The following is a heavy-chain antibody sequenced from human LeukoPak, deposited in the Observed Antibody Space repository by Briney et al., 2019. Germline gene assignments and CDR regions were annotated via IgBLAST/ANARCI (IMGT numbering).Heavy chain of an antibody. CDR2: IIPIFGTA. D-gene: IGHD3-3*01. CDR3: ARGYDFWSGSSWFDP. CDR1: GGTFSSYA. J-gene: IGHJ5*02. V-gene: IGHV1-69*05. Sequence: LVKVSCKASGGTFSSYAISWVRQAPGQGLEWMGRIIPIFGTANYAQKFQGRVTITTDESTSTAYMELSSLRSEDTAVYYCARGYDFWSGSSWFDPWGQGTLVTVSS.